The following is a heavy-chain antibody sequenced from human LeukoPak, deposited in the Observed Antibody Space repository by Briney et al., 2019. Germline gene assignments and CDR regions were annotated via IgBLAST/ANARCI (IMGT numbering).Heavy chain of an antibody. CDR1: GYTFTGYY. J-gene: IGHJ4*02. Sequence: GASVKVSCKASGYTFTGYYIHWVRQAPGQGLEWMGWINPNSGGTNYAKKFQGRVTMTRDTSISPSYMERSRLGADNTAFYCGGTIGGWAEANWGQGTLVTVSS. V-gene: IGHV1-2*02. D-gene: IGHD3-16*01. CDR2: INPNSGGT. CDR3: GTIGGWAEAN.